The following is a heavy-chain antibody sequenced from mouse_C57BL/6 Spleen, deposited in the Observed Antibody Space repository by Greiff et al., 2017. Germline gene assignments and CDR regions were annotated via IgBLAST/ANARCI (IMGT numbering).Heavy chain of an antibody. J-gene: IGHJ4*01. CDR1: GFTFSSYA. CDR3: TRDLGITTGLYYAMDY. Sequence: EVHLVESGEGLVKPGGSLKLSCAASGFTFSSYAMSWVRQTPEKRLEWVAYISSGGDYIYYADTVKGRFTISRDNARNTLYLQMSSLKSEDTAMYYCTRDLGITTGLYYAMDYWGQGTSVTVSS. D-gene: IGHD1-1*01. CDR2: ISSGGDYI. V-gene: IGHV5-9-1*02.